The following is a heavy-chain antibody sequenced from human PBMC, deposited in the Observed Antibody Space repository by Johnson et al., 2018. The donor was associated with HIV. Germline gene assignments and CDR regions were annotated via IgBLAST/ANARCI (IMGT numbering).Heavy chain of an antibody. CDR3: ARDRGTVTTAQMAFDI. Sequence: VQLVESGGGLVQPGGSLRLSCAASGFSFSSYDMHWVRQLRGKGLEWVSNFDTAGDTYYADSVKGRFTISRDNAKNSLYLQMNSLRAEDTALYYCARDRGTVTTAQMAFDIWGQGTMVTVSS. CDR2: FDTAGDT. J-gene: IGHJ3*02. CDR1: GFSFSSYD. V-gene: IGHV3-13*01. D-gene: IGHD4-17*01.